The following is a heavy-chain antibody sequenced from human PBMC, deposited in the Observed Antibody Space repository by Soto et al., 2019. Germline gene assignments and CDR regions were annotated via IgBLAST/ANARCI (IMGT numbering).Heavy chain of an antibody. D-gene: IGHD3-22*01. J-gene: IGHJ2*01. CDR1: GFTFSSYA. V-gene: IGHV3-30-3*01. Sequence: GGSLRLSCAASGFTFSSYAMHWVRQAPGKGLEWVAVISYDGSNKYYADSVKGRFTISRDNSKNTLYLQMNSLRAEDTAVYYCARESHYYDSSGPRGGYFDLWGRGTLVTVSS. CDR2: ISYDGSNK. CDR3: ARESHYYDSSGPRGGYFDL.